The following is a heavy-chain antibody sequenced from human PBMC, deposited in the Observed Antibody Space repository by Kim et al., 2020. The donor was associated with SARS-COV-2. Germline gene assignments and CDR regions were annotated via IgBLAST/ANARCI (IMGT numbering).Heavy chain of an antibody. Sequence: GGSLRLSCAASGFTFSDHAMSWVRQAPEKGLEWVASVSGDDRKTYHVDSVRGRFTISRDNSKNTVSLQMNSLKVEDTAVYYCVRGFVLPDHWGQGTLVTVSP. CDR3: VRGFVLPDH. J-gene: IGHJ5*02. CDR2: VSGDDRKT. V-gene: IGHV3-23*01. CDR1: GFTFSDHA. D-gene: IGHD3-10*01.